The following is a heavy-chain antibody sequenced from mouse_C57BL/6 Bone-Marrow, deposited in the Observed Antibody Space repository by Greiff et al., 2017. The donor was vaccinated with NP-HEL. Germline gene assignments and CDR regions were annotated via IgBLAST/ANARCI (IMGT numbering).Heavy chain of an antibody. J-gene: IGHJ3*01. CDR2: IYPGDGDT. V-gene: IGHV1-80*01. CDR1: GYEFSNYW. CDR3: ARGAY. Sequence: VQLQQSGAELVKPGASVKISCKASGYEFSNYWMNWVKQRPGKGLEWLGQIYPGDGDTNSNGKFKDKATLTADKSSSTAYMQLSRLTSEDSAVYFCARGAYWGQGTLVTVSA.